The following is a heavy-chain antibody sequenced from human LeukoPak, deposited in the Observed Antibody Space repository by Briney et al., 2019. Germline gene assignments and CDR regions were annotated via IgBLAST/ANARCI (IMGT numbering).Heavy chain of an antibody. J-gene: IGHJ4*02. Sequence: GGSLRLSCAASRFTFSSYDMSWVRQAPGKGLEWVSDINWSGGSTNYAHSVKGRFTISRDNAKNSLYLQMNSLRAEDTALYYCARLSSSGNYSPIDYWGQGTLVTVSS. CDR2: INWSGGST. CDR3: ARLSSSGNYSPIDY. D-gene: IGHD1-26*01. V-gene: IGHV3-20*04. CDR1: RFTFSSYD.